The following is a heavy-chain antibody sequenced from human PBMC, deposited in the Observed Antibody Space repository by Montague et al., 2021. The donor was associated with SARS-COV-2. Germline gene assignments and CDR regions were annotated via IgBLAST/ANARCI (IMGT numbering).Heavy chain of an antibody. Sequence: SETLSLTCAVSGASVTSINWWSWVRQPPGKGLEWIGYIYNSGTTNYNPSVKSRVTISVDTSKNQFSLKLNSVTAADTAVYYCARGGGYCSGGSCYYWFDPWGQGTLVTVSS. CDR3: ARGGGYCSGGSCYYWFDP. D-gene: IGHD2-15*01. J-gene: IGHJ5*02. CDR1: GASVTSINW. V-gene: IGHV4-4*02. CDR2: IYNSGTT.